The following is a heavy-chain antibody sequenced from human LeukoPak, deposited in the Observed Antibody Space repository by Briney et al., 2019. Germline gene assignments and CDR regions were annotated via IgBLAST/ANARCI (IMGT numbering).Heavy chain of an antibody. CDR2: TIPIFGTA. V-gene: IGHV1-69*13. Sequence: ASVKVSCKASGGTFSSYAISWVRQAPGQGLEWMGGTIPIFGTANYAQKFQGRVTITADESTSTAYMELSSLRSEDTAVYYCANAGGSGWYYYYGMDVWGQGTTVTVSS. J-gene: IGHJ6*02. CDR1: GGTFSSYA. D-gene: IGHD6-19*01. CDR3: ANAGGSGWYYYYGMDV.